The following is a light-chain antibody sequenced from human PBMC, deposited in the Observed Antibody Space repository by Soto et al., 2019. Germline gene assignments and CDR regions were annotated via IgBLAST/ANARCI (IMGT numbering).Light chain of an antibody. CDR3: CSYAGSYTWV. V-gene: IGLV2-11*01. Sequence: QSALTQPPSASGSPGQSVTISCTGTSSDVGGCKFVSWYQQYPGKAPKLMIYDVSKRPSGVPDRFSGSKSGNTASLTISGLQAEDEADYYCCSYAGSYTWVFGGGTKLTVL. CDR1: SSDVGGCKF. CDR2: DVS. J-gene: IGLJ3*02.